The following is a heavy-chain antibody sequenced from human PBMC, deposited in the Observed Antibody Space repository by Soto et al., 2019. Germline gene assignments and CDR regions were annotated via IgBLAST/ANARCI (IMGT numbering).Heavy chain of an antibody. CDR3: AKGLTYDFWGGYFLDNWFDT. CDR2: ISGSGGST. V-gene: IGHV3-23*01. CDR1: GFTFSSYA. Sequence: GGSLRLSCAASGFTFSSYAMSWVRQAPGKGLEWVSAISGSGGSTYYADSVKGRFTISRDNSKNTLYLQMNSLRAEDTAVYYCAKGLTYDFWGGYFLDNWFDTWGQGTLVTVSS. D-gene: IGHD3-3*01. J-gene: IGHJ5*02.